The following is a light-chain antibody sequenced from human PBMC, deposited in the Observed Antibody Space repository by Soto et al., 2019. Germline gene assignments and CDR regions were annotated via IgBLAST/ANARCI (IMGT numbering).Light chain of an antibody. J-gene: IGKJ2*01. V-gene: IGKV3-15*01. CDR3: QQYNNWPHT. CDR2: GAS. Sequence: EIVMTQSPATLSVSPGERATLSCRATQSVSSKLAWFQQKPGQAPRLRIYGASTRATDIPARFSGSGSGTEFSLTISSLQSEDFAVYYCQQYNNWPHTFGQGTKLEIK. CDR1: QSVSSK.